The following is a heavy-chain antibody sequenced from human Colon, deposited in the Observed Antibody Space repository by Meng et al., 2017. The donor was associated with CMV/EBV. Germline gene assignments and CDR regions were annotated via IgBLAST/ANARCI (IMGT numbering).Heavy chain of an antibody. CDR2: VYSSGST. CDR3: ARGSGYSSGWYED. J-gene: IGHJ4*02. Sequence: GGSLRLSCAASGFTVSSKFMSWVRQAPGKGLEWVSVVYSSGSTYYADSVKGRFTISRDNSKNTLYLQMNSLRAEDTAVYYCARGSGYSSGWYEDWGQGTLVTVSS. V-gene: IGHV3-53*01. CDR1: GFTVSSKF. D-gene: IGHD6-19*01.